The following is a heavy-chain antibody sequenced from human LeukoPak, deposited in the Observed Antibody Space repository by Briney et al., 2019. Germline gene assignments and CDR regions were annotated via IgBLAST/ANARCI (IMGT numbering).Heavy chain of an antibody. CDR3: VRDSGYYDSSGYYDSIGYYYALDY. J-gene: IGHJ4*02. CDR2: ISSSGSSK. V-gene: IGHV3-48*03. Sequence: GGSLRLSCAASGFTFSSYEMNWVRQAPGKGLEWVSYISSSGSSKYYADSVKGRFTISRDNAKNSLYLQVNSLRAEDTAVYYCVRDSGYYDSSGYYDSIGYYYALDYWGQGTLVTVSS. CDR1: GFTFSSYE. D-gene: IGHD3-22*01.